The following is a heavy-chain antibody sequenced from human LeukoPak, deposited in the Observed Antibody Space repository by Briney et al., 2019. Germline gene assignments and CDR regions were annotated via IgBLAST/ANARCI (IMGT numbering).Heavy chain of an antibody. CDR2: ISYDGSNK. J-gene: IGHJ4*02. Sequence: GGSLRLSCAASGFTFSSYAMHWVRQAPGKRLEWVAVISYDGSNKYYADSVKGRFTISRDNSKNTLYLQMNSLRAEDTAVYYCARALYDFWSGYYQGGLGYWGQGTLVTVSS. CDR1: GFTFSSYA. D-gene: IGHD3-3*01. CDR3: ARALYDFWSGYYQGGLGY. V-gene: IGHV3-30-3*01.